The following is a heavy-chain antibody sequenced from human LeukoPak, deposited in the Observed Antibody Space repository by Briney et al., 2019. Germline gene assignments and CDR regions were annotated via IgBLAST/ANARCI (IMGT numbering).Heavy chain of an antibody. J-gene: IGHJ4*02. V-gene: IGHV3-48*01. CDR1: GFIFSSYS. CDR2: ISGSSSTI. D-gene: IGHD3-22*01. Sequence: GGSLRLSCAASGFIFSSYSMNWVRKAPGKGLEWVSYISGSSSTIYYADSVKGRFTISRDNAKNSLYLQMNSLRAEDTAVYYCAKDSYDSSGYYRNTLGYWGQGTLVTVSS. CDR3: AKDSYDSSGYYRNTLGY.